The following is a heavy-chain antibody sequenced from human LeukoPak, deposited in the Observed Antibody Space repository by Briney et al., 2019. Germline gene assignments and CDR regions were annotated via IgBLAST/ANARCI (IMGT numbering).Heavy chain of an antibody. Sequence: GSSVKVSCKSSGGTFSSYAISWVRQAPGQGLEWMGGIIPIFGTANYAQKFQGRVTITTDESTSTAYMELSSLRSEDTAVYYCARVPMDIRGYYYYYMDVSGKGTTVTVSS. CDR1: GGTFSSYA. V-gene: IGHV1-69*05. J-gene: IGHJ6*03. CDR3: ARVPMDIRGYYYYYMDV. CDR2: IIPIFGTA. D-gene: IGHD5-12*01.